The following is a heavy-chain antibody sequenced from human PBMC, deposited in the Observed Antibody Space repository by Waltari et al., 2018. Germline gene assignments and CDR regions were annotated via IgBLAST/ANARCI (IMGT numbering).Heavy chain of an antibody. CDR2: ISYDGSNK. CDR3: AKGSGSNPFDP. D-gene: IGHD3-10*01. Sequence: QVQLVESGGGVVQPGRSLRLSCAASGFSFSSYGMPWVRQAPGKGLEWVAVISYDGSNKYYADSVKGRFTISRDNSKNTLYLQMNSLRAEDTAVYYCAKGSGSNPFDPWGQGTLVTVSS. J-gene: IGHJ5*02. V-gene: IGHV3-30*18. CDR1: GFSFSSYG.